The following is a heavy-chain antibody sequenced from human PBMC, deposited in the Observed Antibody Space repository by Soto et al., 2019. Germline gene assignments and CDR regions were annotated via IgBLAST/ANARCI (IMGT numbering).Heavy chain of an antibody. Sequence: QVQLVQSGAEVKKPGASVKVSCKASGYIFTGYYINWVRQAPGQGLEWMGWINPNSGDTSYLQKFHGRVSMTTDTSINTAYMELSRVTSDDTAVYYCFFYNFWSGYPQGAFDIWGQGTMVTVSS. CDR1: GYIFTGYY. V-gene: IGHV1-2*02. CDR3: FFYNFWSGYPQGAFDI. D-gene: IGHD3-3*01. J-gene: IGHJ3*02. CDR2: INPNSGDT.